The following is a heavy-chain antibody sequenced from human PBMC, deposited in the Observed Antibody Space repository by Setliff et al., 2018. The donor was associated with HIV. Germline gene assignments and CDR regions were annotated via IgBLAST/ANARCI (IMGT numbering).Heavy chain of an antibody. Sequence: SETLSLTCTVSGDSISSSNYYWGWIRQPPGKGLEWIGNIYYSGSSYCNPSLKSRVAISVDTSKNEFSLKLTSVTAADTAVYYCARGGFGVVIIERLGVDYWGQGTKVTVSS. V-gene: IGHV4-39*02. CDR1: GDSISSSNYY. J-gene: IGHJ4*02. CDR3: ARGGFGVVIIERLGVDY. D-gene: IGHD3-3*01. CDR2: IYYSGSS.